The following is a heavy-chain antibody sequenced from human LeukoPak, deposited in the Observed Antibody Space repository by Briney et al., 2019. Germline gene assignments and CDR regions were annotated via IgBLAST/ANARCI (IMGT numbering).Heavy chain of an antibody. D-gene: IGHD3-22*01. J-gene: IGHJ4*02. CDR1: GFTFDDYA. CDR2: ISWNSGSI. Sequence: PGRSLRLSCAASGFTFDDYAMHWVRHAPGKGLEWVSGISWNSGSICYADSVKGRFTISRDNAKNSLYLQMNSLRAEDTALYYCAKDSLAYFYDSSGYVDYWGQGTLVTVSS. CDR3: AKDSLAYFYDSSGYVDY. V-gene: IGHV3-9*01.